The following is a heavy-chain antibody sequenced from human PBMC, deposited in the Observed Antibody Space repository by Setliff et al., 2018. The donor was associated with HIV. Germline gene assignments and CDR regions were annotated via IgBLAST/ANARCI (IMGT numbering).Heavy chain of an antibody. V-gene: IGHV3-30*04. Sequence: GGSLRLSCAASGFTFSSYAIHWVRQAPGKGLEWVAVISNDGSNKYYANSVKGRFTISRDNARNTVYLQMTGLRLDDTAVYYCARDSAAWVTELGILGYWGQGTLVTVSS. CDR3: ARDSAAWVTELGILGY. D-gene: IGHD3-3*01. CDR2: ISNDGSNK. J-gene: IGHJ4*02. CDR1: GFTFSSYA.